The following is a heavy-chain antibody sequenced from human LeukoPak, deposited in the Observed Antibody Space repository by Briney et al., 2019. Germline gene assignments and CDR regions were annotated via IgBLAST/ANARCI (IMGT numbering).Heavy chain of an antibody. CDR1: GFTFSSYA. J-gene: IGHJ4*02. Sequence: GSLRLSCAASGFTFSSYAMSWVRQAPGKGLEWIGSIYYSGSTYYNPSLKSRVTISVDTSKDQFSLKLSSVTAADTAVYYCARDPSAAGDYWGQGTLVTVSS. CDR3: ARDPSAAGDY. D-gene: IGHD6-25*01. V-gene: IGHV4-39*07. CDR2: IYYSGST.